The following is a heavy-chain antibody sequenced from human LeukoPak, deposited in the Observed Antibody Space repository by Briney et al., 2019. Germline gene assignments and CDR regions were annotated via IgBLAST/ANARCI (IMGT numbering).Heavy chain of an antibody. D-gene: IGHD3-22*01. V-gene: IGHV3-23*01. CDR2: ISGSGGST. Sequence: SGGSLRLSCAASGFTFSSYAMSWVRQAPGKGLEWVSAISGSGGSTSYADSVKGRFTTSRDISKNTLYLQMNSLRAEDTAVYYCARDSSYYYDSSGQIDYWGQGTLVTVSS. CDR1: GFTFSSYA. CDR3: ARDSSYYYDSSGQIDY. J-gene: IGHJ4*02.